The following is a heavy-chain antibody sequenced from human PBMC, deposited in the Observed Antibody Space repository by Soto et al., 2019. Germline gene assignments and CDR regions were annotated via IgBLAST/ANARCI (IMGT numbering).Heavy chain of an antibody. CDR3: ARCVRVSAYLDYCMDV. Sequence: QVQLVQSGAEVKKPGASLKVSCKASGYTFSNFGVSWVRQAPGQGLEWIGWINPDNGDTNYGQKFQGRATMTTDTFTHTAYMEVRGLRSDDTAVYYCARCVRVSAYLDYCMDVWGEGTTVTVSS. V-gene: IGHV1-18*01. CDR1: GYTFSNFG. CDR2: INPDNGDT. D-gene: IGHD3-10*02. J-gene: IGHJ6*03.